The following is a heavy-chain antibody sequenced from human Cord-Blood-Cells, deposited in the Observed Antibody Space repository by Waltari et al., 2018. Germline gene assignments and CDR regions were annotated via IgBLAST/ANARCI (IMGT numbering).Heavy chain of an antibody. J-gene: IGHJ3*02. CDR3: ASLSLTGAAFDI. CDR1: VGTSSRYA. D-gene: IGHD7-27*01. Sequence: QVQLVQSGAEVKKPGSSVKVSCKASVGTSSRYAISWVRQAPGQGLEWMGGIIPIFGTANYAQKSQGRVTITADESTSTAYMELSSLRSEDTAVYYCASLSLTGAAFDIWGQGTMVTVSS. V-gene: IGHV1-69*01. CDR2: IIPIFGTA.